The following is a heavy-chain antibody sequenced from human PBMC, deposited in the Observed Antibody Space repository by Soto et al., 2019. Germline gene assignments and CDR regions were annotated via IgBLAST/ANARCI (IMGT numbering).Heavy chain of an antibody. CDR1: GFTCSTSD. D-gene: IGHD5-18*01. Sequence: GGSLRLSCAASGFTCSTSDMHWVRQPTGKGLQWVSGIGVGGDTYYADSVKGRFTISRENAKNSLYLQMNSLRDGDTAVYYCAREIKDKVMNHYYNGVDVWGQGTTVTVSS. CDR3: AREIKDKVMNHYYNGVDV. CDR2: IGVGGDT. J-gene: IGHJ6*02. V-gene: IGHV3-13*01.